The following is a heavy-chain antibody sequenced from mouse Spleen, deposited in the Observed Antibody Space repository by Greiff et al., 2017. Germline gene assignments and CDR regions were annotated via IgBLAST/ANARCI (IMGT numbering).Heavy chain of an antibody. CDR2: ISDGGSYT. J-gene: IGHJ2*01. CDR3: ARDGSKYDYFDS. Sequence: DVQLQESGGGLVKPGGSLKLSCAASGFTFSSYAMSWVRQTPEKRLEWVATISDGGSYTYYPDNVKGRFTISRDNAKNNLYLQMSHLKSEDTAMYYCARDGSKYDYFDSWGQGTTLTVSS. V-gene: IGHV5-4*01. D-gene: IGHD2-5*01. CDR1: GFTFSSYA.